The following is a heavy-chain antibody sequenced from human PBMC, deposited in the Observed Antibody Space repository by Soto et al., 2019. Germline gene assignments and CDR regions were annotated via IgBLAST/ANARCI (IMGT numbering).Heavy chain of an antibody. Sequence: QVQLVQSGAEVKKPGSSVKVSCKASGGTFSSYAISWVRQAPGQGLEWMGGIIPIFGTANYAQKFQGRVTLPADQSTSTAYLELSRLRSEDPAVFYCSVQWWDCSGGSCYLGWFDPWGQGTLVTVSS. D-gene: IGHD2-15*01. CDR2: IIPIFGTA. CDR1: GGTFSSYA. J-gene: IGHJ5*02. CDR3: SVQWWDCSGGSCYLGWFDP. V-gene: IGHV1-69*12.